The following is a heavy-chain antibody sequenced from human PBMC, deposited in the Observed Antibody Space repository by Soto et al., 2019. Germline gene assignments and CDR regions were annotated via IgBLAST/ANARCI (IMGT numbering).Heavy chain of an antibody. D-gene: IGHD5-12*01. CDR1: GFTFDDYA. Sequence: EVQLVESGGGLVQPGRPLRLSCAASGFTFDDYAMHWVRQAPGKGLEWVSGISWNSGSIGYADSVKGRFTISRDNAKNSLYLQMNSLRAEDTALYYCAKDSRSVATTFDYWGQGTLVTVSS. J-gene: IGHJ4*02. CDR3: AKDSRSVATTFDY. V-gene: IGHV3-9*01. CDR2: ISWNSGSI.